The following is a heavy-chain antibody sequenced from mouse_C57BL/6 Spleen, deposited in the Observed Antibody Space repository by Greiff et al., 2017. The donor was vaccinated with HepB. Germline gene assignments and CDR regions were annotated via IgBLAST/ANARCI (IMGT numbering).Heavy chain of an antibody. D-gene: IGHD1-1*01. CDR2: IYPGDGDT. CDR3: ARWDYYGSSYDY. Sequence: VQLQQSGPELVKPGASVKISCKASGYAFSSSWMNWVKQRPGKGLEWIGRIYPGDGDTNYNGKFKGKATLTADKSSSTAHMQLSSLTSEDSAVYFCARWDYYGSSYDYWGQGTTLTVSS. V-gene: IGHV1-82*01. CDR1: GYAFSSSW. J-gene: IGHJ2*01.